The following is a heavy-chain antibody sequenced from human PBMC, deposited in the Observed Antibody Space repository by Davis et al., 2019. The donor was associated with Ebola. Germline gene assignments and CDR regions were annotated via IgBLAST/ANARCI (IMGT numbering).Heavy chain of an antibody. Sequence: GESLKISCAASGFTFDDYAMHWVRQAPGKGLKWVSSISSSSSYIYYADSVKGRFTISRDNAKNSLYLQMNSLRAEDTAVYYCARVSEGYGDYGYYYYGMDVWGQGTTVTVSS. CDR3: ARVSEGYGDYGYYYYGMDV. CDR1: GFTFDDYA. J-gene: IGHJ6*02. V-gene: IGHV3-21*01. CDR2: ISSSSSYI. D-gene: IGHD4-17*01.